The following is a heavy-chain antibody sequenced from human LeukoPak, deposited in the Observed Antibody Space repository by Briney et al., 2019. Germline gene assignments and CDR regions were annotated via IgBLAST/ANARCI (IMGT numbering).Heavy chain of an antibody. J-gene: IGHJ4*02. CDR3: ASHSTIFGVVPYFDY. D-gene: IGHD3-3*01. V-gene: IGHV4-39*01. CDR1: GGSISSSSYY. CDR2: IYYSGST. Sequence: PSETLSLTCTVSGGSISSSSYYWGWIRQPPGKGLEWIGSIYYSGSTYYNPSLKSRVTISVDTSKNQFSLKLSSVTAADTAVYYCASHSTIFGVVPYFDYWGQGTLVTVSS.